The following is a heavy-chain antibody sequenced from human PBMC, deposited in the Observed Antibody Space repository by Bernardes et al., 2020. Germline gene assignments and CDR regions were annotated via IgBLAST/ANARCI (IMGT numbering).Heavy chain of an antibody. CDR2: INPNSGGT. J-gene: IGHJ6*04. CDR1: GYTFTGYY. V-gene: IGHV1-2*06. CDR3: ARGGDMITFGGVIPRDYYYGMDV. D-gene: IGHD3-16*02. Sequence: ASVKVSCKASGYTFTGYYMHWVRQAPGQGLEWMGRINPNSGGTNYAQKFQGRVTMTRDTSISTAYMELSRLRSDDTAVYYCARGGDMITFGGVIPRDYYYGMDVWGKGTTVTVSS.